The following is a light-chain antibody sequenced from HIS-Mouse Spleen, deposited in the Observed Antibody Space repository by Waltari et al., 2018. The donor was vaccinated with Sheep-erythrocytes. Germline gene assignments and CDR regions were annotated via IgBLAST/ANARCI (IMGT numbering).Light chain of an antibody. V-gene: IGKV1-39*01. Sequence: DIQMTQSPSSLSASVGDRVTITCRASKSISSYLNWYQQKPGKAPKILIYAASSLQSGVPSRFSGSGSGTDFTLTISSLQPEDFATYYCQQSYSTPPLTFGGGTKVEIK. CDR1: KSISSY. J-gene: IGKJ4*01. CDR2: AAS. CDR3: QQSYSTPPLT.